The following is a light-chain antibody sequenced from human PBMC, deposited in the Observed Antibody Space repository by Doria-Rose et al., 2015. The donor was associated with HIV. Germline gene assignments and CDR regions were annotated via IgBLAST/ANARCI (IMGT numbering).Light chain of an antibody. V-gene: IGKV3-20*01. CDR3: HQYGTSWT. CDR1: QSFSSTY. J-gene: IGKJ1*01. CDR2: DGS. Sequence: EIVLTQSPGTLSLSPGERATLSCRASQSFSSTYLAWYQQKPGQAPSLLIYDGSTRATGIPDRFSASGSGTDSTLTINGLEPEDFALYYCHQYGTSWTFGQGTKVEI.